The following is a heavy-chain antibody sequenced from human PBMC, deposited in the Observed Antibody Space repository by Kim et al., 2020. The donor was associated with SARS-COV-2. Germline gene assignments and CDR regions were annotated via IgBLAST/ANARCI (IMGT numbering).Heavy chain of an antibody. D-gene: IGHD6-19*01. J-gene: IGHJ4*02. V-gene: IGHV3-23*01. CDR3: AKGAVAVPY. Sequence: TTYYADSVNGRFTISRDNSKNTLYLQMNSLRAEDTAVYYCAKGAVAVPYWGQGTLVTVSS. CDR2: TT.